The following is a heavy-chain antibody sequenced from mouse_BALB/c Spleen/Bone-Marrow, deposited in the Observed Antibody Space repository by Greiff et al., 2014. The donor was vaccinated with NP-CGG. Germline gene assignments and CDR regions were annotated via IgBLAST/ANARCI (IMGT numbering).Heavy chain of an antibody. CDR1: GFTFSSFG. J-gene: IGHJ4*01. CDR2: ISSGSSNI. V-gene: IGHV5-17*02. D-gene: IGHD2-2*01. CDR3: ARWGYYYAMDY. Sequence: EVKLQESGGGLVQPGGSLKLSCAASGFTFSSFGMHWVRRAPEKGLEWVAYISSGSSNINYADTVKGRFTISRDNPKNTLFLQMTSLRSEDTAMYYCARWGYYYAMDYWGQGTSVTVSS.